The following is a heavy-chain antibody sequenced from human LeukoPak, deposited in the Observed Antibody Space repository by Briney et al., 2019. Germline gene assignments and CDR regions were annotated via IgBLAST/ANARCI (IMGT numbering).Heavy chain of an antibody. V-gene: IGHV4-39*01. CDR2: IYYSGNT. J-gene: IGHJ3*02. CDR1: SGSISGSINY. Sequence: PSETLSLVCSVPSGSISGSINYWGWIRQPPGKGLEWIGSIYYSGNTYYNPSLKSRVTISVDTSKNQFSLKLRSVTAADTAVYYCARLSPDWSAIWGQGTKVTVSS. CDR3: ARLSPDWSAI. D-gene: IGHD3-3*01.